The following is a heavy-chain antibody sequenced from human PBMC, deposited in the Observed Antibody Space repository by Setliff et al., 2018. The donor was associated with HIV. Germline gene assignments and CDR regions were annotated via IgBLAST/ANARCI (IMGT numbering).Heavy chain of an antibody. CDR3: ARDRSNWNYGKNYMDV. CDR2: IYYTGST. D-gene: IGHD1-7*01. V-gene: IGHV4-39*02. Sequence: PSETLSLTCTVSGGSISDSNHYWGWIRQPPGKGLEWIASIYYTGSTYYNPSLKSRVTISIDTSKNQFSLKLSSVTAADTAMYYCARDRSNWNYGKNYMDVWGKGTTVTVSS. CDR1: GGSISDSNHY. J-gene: IGHJ6*03.